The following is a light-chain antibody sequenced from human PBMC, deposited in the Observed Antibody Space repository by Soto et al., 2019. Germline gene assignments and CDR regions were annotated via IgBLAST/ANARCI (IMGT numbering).Light chain of an antibody. CDR2: WAS. CDR3: QQYYNWPRT. Sequence: DIVMTQSPDSLAVSLGERATINCKSSQSVLYSSNNKNYLAWYQQKPGQPPKLLIYWASTRESGVPDRFSGSGSGTEFTLTINSLQAEDSAVYYCQQYYNWPRTFGQGTRLEIK. J-gene: IGKJ5*01. CDR1: QSVLYSSNNKNY. V-gene: IGKV4-1*01.